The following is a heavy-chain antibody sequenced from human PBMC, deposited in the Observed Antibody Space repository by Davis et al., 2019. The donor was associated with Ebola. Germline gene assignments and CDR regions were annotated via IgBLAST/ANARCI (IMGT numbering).Heavy chain of an antibody. CDR2: ISGSGGST. V-gene: IGHV3-23*01. D-gene: IGHD2-2*01. CDR1: GFTFSIYA. Sequence: GGSLRLSCAASGFTFSIYAMSWVRQAPGKGLEWVSAISGSGGSTYYADSVKGRFTISRDNSKNTLYLQMNSLRAEDTAVYYCARLVVVHVDYFDYWGQGTLVTVSS. J-gene: IGHJ4*02. CDR3: ARLVVVHVDYFDY.